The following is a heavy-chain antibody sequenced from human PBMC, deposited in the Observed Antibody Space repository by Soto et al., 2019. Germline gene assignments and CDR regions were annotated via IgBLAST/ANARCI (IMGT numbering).Heavy chain of an antibody. CDR3: ARAGSYRYFDY. CDR2: IYYSGST. D-gene: IGHD3-10*01. CDR1: GGSVSSGGYY. V-gene: IGHV4-61*08. Sequence: QVQLQESGPGLVKPSETLSLTCSVSGGSVSSGGYYWSWIRQPPGKGLEWIGCIYYSGSTDYNPSLKSRVTMSLDKSKNQFSLKLNSVTAEDTAVYFCARAGSYRYFDYWGQGTLVTVSS. J-gene: IGHJ4*02.